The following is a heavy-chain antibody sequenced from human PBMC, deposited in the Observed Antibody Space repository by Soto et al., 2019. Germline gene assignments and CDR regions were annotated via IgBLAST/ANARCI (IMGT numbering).Heavy chain of an antibody. Sequence: QVQLVESGGGVVQPGRSLRLSCAASGFTFSSYAMHWVRQAPGKGLEWVAVISSDAKNEYYADSAKGRFTISRDNSKTTLNLHMSSLRPEDTAVSYCARGLYSISWCFDYWGQGTLVTVSS. V-gene: IGHV3-30*04. D-gene: IGHD6-13*01. CDR1: GFTFSSYA. CDR2: ISSDAKNE. CDR3: ARGLYSISWCFDY. J-gene: IGHJ4*02.